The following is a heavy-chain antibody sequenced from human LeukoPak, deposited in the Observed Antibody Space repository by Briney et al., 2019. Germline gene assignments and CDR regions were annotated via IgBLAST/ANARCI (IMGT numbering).Heavy chain of an antibody. D-gene: IGHD3-10*01. J-gene: IGHJ3*02. Sequence: GGSLRLSCAASGFTFSSFWMHGVRQAPGKGLVWVSRINTDGSSTDYADSVKGRFTISRDNAKNTLYLQMNSLRAEDTAVYYCARKGNAFDIWGQGTMVTVSS. CDR1: GFTFSSFW. CDR2: INTDGSST. CDR3: ARKGNAFDI. V-gene: IGHV3-74*01.